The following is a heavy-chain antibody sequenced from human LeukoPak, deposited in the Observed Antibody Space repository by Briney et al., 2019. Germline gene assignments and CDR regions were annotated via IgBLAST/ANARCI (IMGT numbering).Heavy chain of an antibody. V-gene: IGHV4-4*07. D-gene: IGHD3-16*01. CDR1: GISISPYY. CDR3: MRDGPSWGLL. J-gene: IGHJ4*02. Sequence: SETLSLTCTVSGISISPYYWTWIRQPAGKGLEWIGRIIYTTGSTNYNPSLSSRVTMSVDTSKNQVSLKLTYVTAADTAMYYCMRDGPSWGLLWGLGTLVTVSS. CDR2: IIYTTGST.